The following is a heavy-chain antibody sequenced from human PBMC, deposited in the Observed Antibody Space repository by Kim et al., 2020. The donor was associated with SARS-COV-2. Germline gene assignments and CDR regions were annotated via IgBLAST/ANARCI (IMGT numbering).Heavy chain of an antibody. Sequence: GGSLRLSCAASGFTFSSYAMHWVRQAPGKGLECVAVISYDGSNKYYADSVKGRFTISRDNSKNTLYLQMNSLRAEDTAVYYCARLQSSSVLVYWGQGTLVTVSS. V-gene: IGHV3-30-3*01. CDR3: ARLQSSSVLVY. D-gene: IGHD6-6*01. J-gene: IGHJ4*02. CDR2: ISYDGSNK. CDR1: GFTFSSYA.